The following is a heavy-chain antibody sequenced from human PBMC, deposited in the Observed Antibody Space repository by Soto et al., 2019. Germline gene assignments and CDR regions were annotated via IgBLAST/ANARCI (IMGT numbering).Heavy chain of an antibody. J-gene: IGHJ4*02. CDR3: ARFRSGIGWDF. CDR1: EFTFRSYV. CDR2: ISGPGGSR. V-gene: IGHV3-23*01. D-gene: IGHD2-15*01. Sequence: EVQVLESGGGLEHPGGSLRLSCAAFEFTFRSYVMSWVRRPPGKGLEWVSSISGPGGSRYYADSVRGRFTISRDNSNNTVYLQMDSLRAEDTAIYYCARFRSGIGWDFWGQGTLVTVSS.